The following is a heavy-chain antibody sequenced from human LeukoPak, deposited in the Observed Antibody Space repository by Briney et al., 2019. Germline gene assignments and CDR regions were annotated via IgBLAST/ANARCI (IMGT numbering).Heavy chain of an antibody. CDR1: GFTFSSYW. D-gene: IGHD3-10*01. Sequence: GGSLRLSCAASGFTFSSYWMSWVRQAPGKGLEWVSLIRDSGETFYADSVKGRFTISRDNPKNTMYLQMNRLRVEDAAVYFCARDRAGTQDWVEFDPWGQGTLVTVSS. V-gene: IGHV3-66*03. CDR2: IRDSGET. CDR3: ARDRAGTQDWVEFDP. J-gene: IGHJ5*02.